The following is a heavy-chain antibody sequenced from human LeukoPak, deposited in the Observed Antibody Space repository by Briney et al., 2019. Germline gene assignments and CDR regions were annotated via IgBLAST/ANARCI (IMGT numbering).Heavy chain of an antibody. Sequence: SETLSLTCAVYGGSFSGYDWSWIRQPPGKGLEWIGEINHSGSTNYNPSLKSRVTISVDTSKNQFSLKLSSVTAADTAVYYCARGAPYSSWSSSHYYFDYWGQGTLVTVSS. J-gene: IGHJ4*02. CDR1: GGSFSGYD. CDR2: INHSGST. CDR3: ARGAPYSSWSSSHYYFDY. D-gene: IGHD6-13*01. V-gene: IGHV4-34*01.